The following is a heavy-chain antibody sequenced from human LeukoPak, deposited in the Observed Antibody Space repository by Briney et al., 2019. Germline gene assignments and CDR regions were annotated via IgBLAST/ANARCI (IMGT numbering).Heavy chain of an antibody. D-gene: IGHD2-15*01. Sequence: GGSLRLSCAASGFTFINYWMVWVRQAPGKGLLWVSRINSDGSSTTYADSVKGRFTISRDNAKNTVYLQMNSLRAEDTAVYYCARVQGCSGGTCYFRYWGQGTLVTVSS. V-gene: IGHV3-74*01. CDR3: ARVQGCSGGTCYFRY. CDR1: GFTFINYW. J-gene: IGHJ4*02. CDR2: INSDGSST.